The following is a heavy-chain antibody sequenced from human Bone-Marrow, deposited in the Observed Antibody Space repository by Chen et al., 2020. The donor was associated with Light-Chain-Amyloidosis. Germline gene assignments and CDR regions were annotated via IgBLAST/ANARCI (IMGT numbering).Heavy chain of an antibody. CDR3: ARRRDGYNFDY. CDR1: GYTFPNYW. Sequence: EVQLEQSGPEVKKPGESLKISCKGSGYTFPNYWIGWVRQMPGKGLEWMGVIYPDDSEARYSPSFEGQVTISADKSITTAYLQWRSLKASDTAMHYCARRRDGYNFDYWGQGTLVTVSS. J-gene: IGHJ4*02. D-gene: IGHD5-12*01. CDR2: IYPDDSEA. V-gene: IGHV5-51*01.